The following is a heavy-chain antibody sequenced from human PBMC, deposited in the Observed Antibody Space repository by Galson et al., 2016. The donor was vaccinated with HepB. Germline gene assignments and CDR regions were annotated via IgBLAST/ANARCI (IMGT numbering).Heavy chain of an antibody. V-gene: IGHV3-30*04. D-gene: IGHD6-19*01. CDR3: AKDNGAWLVDD. Sequence: SLRLSCAASGFTFRSYTMHWVRQAPGKGLEWVAVISSDGRKEYYADSVKGRFTISRDNSKNTLYLQMNSLRTEDAAVYYCAKDNGAWLVDDWGQGSLVTVSS. CDR2: ISSDGRKE. CDR1: GFTFRSYT. J-gene: IGHJ4*02.